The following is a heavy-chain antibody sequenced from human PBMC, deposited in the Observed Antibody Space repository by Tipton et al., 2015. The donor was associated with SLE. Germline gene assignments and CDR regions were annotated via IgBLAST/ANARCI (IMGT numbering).Heavy chain of an antibody. CDR2: ISYSGST. Sequence: TLSLTCTVSGDSITSDYWTWIRQPPGKGLEWIGYISYSGSTNYNPSVRSRVSISLDTSKNQFSLKVKSVTTADTAVYYCTARYWGQGTLVTVSS. V-gene: IGHV4-59*07. CDR1: GDSITSDY. J-gene: IGHJ4*02. CDR3: TARY.